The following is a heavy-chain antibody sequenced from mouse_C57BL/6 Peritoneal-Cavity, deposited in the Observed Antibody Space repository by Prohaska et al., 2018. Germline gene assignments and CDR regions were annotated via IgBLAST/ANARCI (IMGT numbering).Heavy chain of an antibody. Sequence: LVESGEGLVKPGGSLKLSCAASGFTFSSYAMSWVRQTPEKRLEWVAYISSGGDYIYYADTVKGRFTISRDNARNTLYLQMSSLKSEDTAMYYCTRGGPHYYGSSFYFDYWGQGTTLTVSS. CDR3: TRGGPHYYGSSFYFDY. D-gene: IGHD1-1*01. J-gene: IGHJ2*01. CDR1: GFTFSSYA. V-gene: IGHV5-9-1*02. CDR2: ISSGGDYI.